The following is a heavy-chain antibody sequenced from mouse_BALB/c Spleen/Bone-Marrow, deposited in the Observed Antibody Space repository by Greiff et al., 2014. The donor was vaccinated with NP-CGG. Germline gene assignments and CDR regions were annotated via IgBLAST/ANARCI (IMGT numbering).Heavy chain of an antibody. Sequence: VKLQESGAELMKPGASVKISCKATGHTFSSYWIEWIKQRPGHGLEWIGEILPGSVTTNYNGRFKGKATFTADTSSNTAYMQLSSLTSEDSAVYYCARDHFDHWGPGTTLTVSS. CDR1: GHTFSSYW. CDR3: ARDHFDH. CDR2: ILPGSVTT. J-gene: IGHJ2*01. V-gene: IGHV1-9*01.